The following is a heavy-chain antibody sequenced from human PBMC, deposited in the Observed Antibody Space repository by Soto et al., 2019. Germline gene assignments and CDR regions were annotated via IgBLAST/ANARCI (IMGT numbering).Heavy chain of an antibody. J-gene: IGHJ3*01. CDR1: GYTFTSYY. Sequence: QVQLVQSGAEVKKPGASVKVSCKASGYTFTSYYMHWVRQAPGQGLEWMGIINPSGGSTSYAQKFQGRVTMTRDTSTSTVYMELSSLRSEDTAVYYCARGPMGGIVVLPGAFDLWGQGTMVTVSS. V-gene: IGHV1-46*01. CDR3: ARGPMGGIVVLPGAFDL. D-gene: IGHD2-15*01. CDR2: INPSGGST.